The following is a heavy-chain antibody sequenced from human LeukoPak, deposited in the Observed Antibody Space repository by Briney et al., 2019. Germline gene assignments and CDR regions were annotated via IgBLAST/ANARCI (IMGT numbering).Heavy chain of an antibody. Sequence: ASVKVSCKASGYTFTSYTINWLRQAPGQGLEWMGWITTYNGNTNFAQKFQGRVTMTTDTSTSTVYMELRSLRSDDTAVYYCARAGRFGEYEADGAFDXXXXGTMVTVS. D-gene: IGHD3-10*01. CDR3: ARAGRFGEYEADGAFDX. CDR2: ITTYNGNT. CDR1: GYTFTSYT. J-gene: IGHJ3*02. V-gene: IGHV1-18*01.